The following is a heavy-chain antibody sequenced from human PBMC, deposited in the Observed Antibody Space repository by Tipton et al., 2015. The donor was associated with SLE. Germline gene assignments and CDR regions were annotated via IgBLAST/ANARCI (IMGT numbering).Heavy chain of an antibody. V-gene: IGHV4-59*11. CDR2: IYYSGST. J-gene: IGHJ4*02. CDR1: GVSISSHY. D-gene: IGHD4-17*01. Sequence: TLSLTCTVSGVSISSHYWSWIRQPPGKGLEWIGYIYYSGSTNYHPSLKSRVTISIDTSKNQFSLELTSVTSTDTAVYYCARSTVATWDFWGQGTLVTVSS. CDR3: ARSTVATWDF.